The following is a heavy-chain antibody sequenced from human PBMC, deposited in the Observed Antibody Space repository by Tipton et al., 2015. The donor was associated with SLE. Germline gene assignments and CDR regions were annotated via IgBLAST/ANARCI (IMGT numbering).Heavy chain of an antibody. CDR3: ARGSLYSGSPLAY. V-gene: IGHV4-34*01. CDR2: INHSGST. J-gene: IGHJ4*02. D-gene: IGHD1-26*01. CDR1: GGSFSGYY. Sequence: TLSLTCAVYGGSFSGYYWSWIRQPPGKGLEWIGEINHSGSTNYNPSLKSRVTISVDTSKNQFSLKLSSVTAADTAVYYCARGSLYSGSPLAYWGQGTLVTVSS.